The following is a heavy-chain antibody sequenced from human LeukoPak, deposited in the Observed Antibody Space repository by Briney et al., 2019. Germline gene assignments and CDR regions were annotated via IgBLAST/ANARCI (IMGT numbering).Heavy chain of an antibody. CDR3: ASGYSYGHYFDY. J-gene: IGHJ4*02. Sequence: SETLSLTCTVSGGSISSGGYYWGWGRQHPGRGLEWVGYIYYSGSTYYNPSLKSRVTISVNTSKTQFSLKLSSVTAADTAVYYCASGYSYGHYFDYWGQGTLVTVSS. V-gene: IGHV4-31*03. D-gene: IGHD5-18*01. CDR1: GGSISSGGYY. CDR2: IYYSGST.